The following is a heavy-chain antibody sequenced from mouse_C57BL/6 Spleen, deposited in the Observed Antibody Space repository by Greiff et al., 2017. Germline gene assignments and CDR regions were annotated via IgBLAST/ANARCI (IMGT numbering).Heavy chain of an antibody. J-gene: IGHJ2*01. CDR3: ARYELYFDY. V-gene: IGHV7-3*01. CDR2: IRNKANGYTT. CDR1: GFTFTDYY. Sequence: EVQVVESGGGLVQPGGSLSLSCAASGFTFTDYYMSWVRQPPGKALEWLGFIRNKANGYTTEYSASVKGRFTISRDNSQSILYLQMNALRAEDSATYYCARYELYFDYWGQGTTLTVSS. D-gene: IGHD4-1*01.